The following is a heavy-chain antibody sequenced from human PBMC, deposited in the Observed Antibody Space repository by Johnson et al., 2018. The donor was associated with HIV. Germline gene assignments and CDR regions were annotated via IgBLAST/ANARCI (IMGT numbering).Heavy chain of an antibody. CDR3: ARDHWDWVGATDAFDI. CDR1: GFTVSSNY. CDR2: IYSGGST. J-gene: IGHJ3*02. D-gene: IGHD1-26*01. Sequence: VLLLESGGGLVQPGGSLRLSCAASGFTVSSNYMSWIRQAPGKGLEWVSVIYSGGSTYYAESVKGRFTISRDNSKNTQYLQMNSLRAEDTAVYYCARDHWDWVGATDAFDIWGQGTMVTVSS. V-gene: IGHV3-53*01.